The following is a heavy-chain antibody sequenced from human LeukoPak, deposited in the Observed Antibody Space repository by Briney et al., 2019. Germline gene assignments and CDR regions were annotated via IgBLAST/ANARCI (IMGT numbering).Heavy chain of an antibody. Sequence: GGSLRLSCAASGFTFSSYAMSWVRQAPGKGLEWVSAISGSGGSTYYADSVKGRFTISRDNSKNTLYLQMNSLRAEDTAVYYCAKIVYYDSSGYYSPNFDYWGQGTLVTVSS. V-gene: IGHV3-23*01. D-gene: IGHD3-22*01. J-gene: IGHJ4*02. CDR1: GFTFSSYA. CDR2: ISGSGGST. CDR3: AKIVYYDSSGYYSPNFDY.